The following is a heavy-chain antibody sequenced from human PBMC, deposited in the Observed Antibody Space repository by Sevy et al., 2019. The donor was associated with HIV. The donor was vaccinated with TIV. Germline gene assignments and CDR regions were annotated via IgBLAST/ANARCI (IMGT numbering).Heavy chain of an antibody. D-gene: IGHD3-22*01. CDR2: IYHSGST. CDR3: ARLGYYYDSSGYYLEYFDY. Sequence: SETLPLTCAVSGGSISSGGYSWSWIRQPPGKGLEWIGYIYHSGSTYYNPSLKSRVTISVDRSKNQFSLKLSSVTAADTAVYYCARLGYYYDSSGYYLEYFDYWGQGTLVTVSS. J-gene: IGHJ4*02. CDR1: GGSISSGGYS. V-gene: IGHV4-30-2*01.